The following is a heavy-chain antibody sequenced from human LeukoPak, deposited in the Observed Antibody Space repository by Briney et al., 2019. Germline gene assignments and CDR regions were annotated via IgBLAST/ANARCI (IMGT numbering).Heavy chain of an antibody. J-gene: IGHJ4*02. V-gene: IGHV3-74*01. D-gene: IGHD1-26*01. Sequence: CVSRINSHCSSTSYADSVKGRFTISRDNAKNTLYLQMNSLRAEDTAVYYCARSSPSYHFDYWGQGTLVTVSS. CDR2: INSHCSST. CDR3: ARSSPSYHFDY.